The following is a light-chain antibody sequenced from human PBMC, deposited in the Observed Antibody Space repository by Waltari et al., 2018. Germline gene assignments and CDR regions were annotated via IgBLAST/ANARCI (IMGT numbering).Light chain of an antibody. CDR2: GAA. V-gene: IGKV1-12*01. Sequence: DIQMTQSPSSVSASVGARVTITCRASEDISSWLAWYQQKPGIAPKLLIYGAASVQSCVPERFSVSGSGTDFTLTISSLQAEDFATYYCQQANSFPLTFGGGTKVEI. J-gene: IGKJ4*01. CDR1: EDISSW. CDR3: QQANSFPLT.